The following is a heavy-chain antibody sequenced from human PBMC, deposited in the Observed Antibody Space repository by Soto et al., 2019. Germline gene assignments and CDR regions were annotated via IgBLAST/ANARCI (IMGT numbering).Heavy chain of an antibody. CDR1: GGSISSSSYY. CDR2: IYYSGST. CDR3: ARRQTTLTTWGDYYYYVMAV. D-gene: IGHD4-17*01. Sequence: SETLSLTCTVSGGSISSSSYYWGWIRHPPGKGLEWIGSIYYSGSTYYNPSLKSRVTISVDTSKNQFSLKLSSVTAADTAVYYCARRQTTLTTWGDYYYYVMAVWGQGTTVTVSS. J-gene: IGHJ6*02. V-gene: IGHV4-39*01.